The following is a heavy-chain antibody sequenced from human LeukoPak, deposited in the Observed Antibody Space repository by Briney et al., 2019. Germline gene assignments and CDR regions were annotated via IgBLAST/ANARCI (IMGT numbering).Heavy chain of an antibody. J-gene: IGHJ4*02. CDR3: ARERVVGAGVDY. Sequence: PSQTLSLTCTVSGGSISSGDYYLSWIRHPPGKGLEWIGYIYYSGSTYYNPSLKSRVTISVDTSKNQFSLKLSSVTAADTAVYYCARERVVGAGVDYWGQGTLVTVSS. V-gene: IGHV4-30-4*08. CDR1: GGSISSGDYY. CDR2: IYYSGST. D-gene: IGHD1-26*01.